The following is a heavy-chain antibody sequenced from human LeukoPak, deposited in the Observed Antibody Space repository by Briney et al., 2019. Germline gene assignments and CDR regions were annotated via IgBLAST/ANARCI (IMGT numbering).Heavy chain of an antibody. V-gene: IGHV4-59*08. J-gene: IGHJ6*03. D-gene: IGHD3-22*01. CDR1: GGYISSHY. CDR2: IYYSGST. Sequence: SETLSLTCSVSGGYISSHYWSWIRQPPGKGLEWIGYIYYSGSTNYNPSLMSRVTISVDTSKNQFSLRLSSVTAADTAVYYCARHYDLYYYTDVWGKGTTVTVSS. CDR3: ARHYDLYYYTDV.